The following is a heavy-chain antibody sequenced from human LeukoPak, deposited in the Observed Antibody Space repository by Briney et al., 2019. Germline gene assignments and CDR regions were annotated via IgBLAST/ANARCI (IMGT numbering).Heavy chain of an antibody. CDR3: ARGKYCSSTSCPRYFDY. CDR1: GGSFSGYY. J-gene: IGHJ4*02. D-gene: IGHD2-2*01. Sequence: PSETLSLTRAVYGGSFSGYYWSWIRQPPGKGLEWIGEINHSGSTNYNPSLKSRVTISVDTSKNQFSLKLSSVTAADTAVYYCARGKYCSSTSCPRYFDYWGQGTLVTVSS. V-gene: IGHV4-34*01. CDR2: INHSGST.